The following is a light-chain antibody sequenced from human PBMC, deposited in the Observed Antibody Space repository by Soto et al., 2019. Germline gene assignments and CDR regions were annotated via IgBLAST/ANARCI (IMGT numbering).Light chain of an antibody. CDR1: QSVSSN. CDR3: QQRSNWPYT. J-gene: IGKJ2*01. Sequence: EIVLTQSPATLSVSPGERATLSCRASQSVSSNLAWYQQKPGQAPRLLIYDASNRATGIPARFSGSGSGTDFTLTISSLEPEDFAVYHCQQRSNWPYTFGQGTKVDIK. CDR2: DAS. V-gene: IGKV3-11*01.